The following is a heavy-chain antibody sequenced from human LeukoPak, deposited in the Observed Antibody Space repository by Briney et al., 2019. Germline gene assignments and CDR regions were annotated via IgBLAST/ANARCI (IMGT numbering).Heavy chain of an antibody. V-gene: IGHV4-39*01. Sequence: SETLSLTCTVSGGFISSSSYYWGWIRQPPGKGLEWIGSIYYSGSTYYNPSLKSRVTISVDTSKNQFSLKLSSVTAADTAVYYCARFLFSSWYRAEYFQHWGQGTLVTVSS. CDR2: IYYSGST. D-gene: IGHD6-13*01. CDR1: GGFISSSSYY. J-gene: IGHJ1*01. CDR3: ARFLFSSWYRAEYFQH.